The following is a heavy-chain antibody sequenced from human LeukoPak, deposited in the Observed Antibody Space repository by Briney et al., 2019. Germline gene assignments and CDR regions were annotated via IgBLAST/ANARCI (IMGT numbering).Heavy chain of an antibody. CDR2: ISSSGSTI. D-gene: IGHD5-12*01. J-gene: IGHJ4*02. V-gene: IGHV3-11*04. CDR3: AREHLATMDY. CDR1: GFTFRRYW. Sequence: GGSLRLSCAASGFTFRRYWMSWIRQAPGKGLEWVSYISSSGSTIYYADSVKGRFTISRDNAKNSLYLQMNSLRAEDTAVYYCAREHLATMDYWGQGTLVTVSS.